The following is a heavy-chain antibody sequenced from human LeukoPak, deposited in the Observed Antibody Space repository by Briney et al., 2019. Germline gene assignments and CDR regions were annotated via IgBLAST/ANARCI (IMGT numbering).Heavy chain of an antibody. CDR2: IYSRGST. CDR3: ARVRSYGDFYYYMDV. Sequence: SETLSLTCTVSGGSINTFYWSWIRQPAGKGLEWLGRIYSRGSTNYNPSLKRRVTMSVDPSKNQFSLRLSSVTAADTAVYYCARVRSYGDFYYYMDVWGKGTTVTISS. CDR1: GGSINTFY. V-gene: IGHV4-4*07. D-gene: IGHD5-18*01. J-gene: IGHJ6*03.